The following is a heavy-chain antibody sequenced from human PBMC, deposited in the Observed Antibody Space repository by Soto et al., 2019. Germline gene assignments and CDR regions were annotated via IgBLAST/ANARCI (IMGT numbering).Heavy chain of an antibody. CDR1: GFTVSSNY. V-gene: IGHV3-66*01. D-gene: IGHD2-15*01. J-gene: IGHJ4*02. CDR2: IYSGGST. Sequence: PGGSLRLSCAASGFTVSSNYMSWVRQAPGKGLEWVSVIYSGGSTYYADSVKGRFTISRDNSKNTLYLQMNSLRAEDTAVYYCASSLGSQGPLGLDYWGQGTLVTVSS. CDR3: ASSLGSQGPLGLDY.